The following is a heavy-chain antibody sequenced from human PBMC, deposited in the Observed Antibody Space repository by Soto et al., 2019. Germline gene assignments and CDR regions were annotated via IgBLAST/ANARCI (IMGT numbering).Heavy chain of an antibody. V-gene: IGHV2-5*02. CDR3: AHRGYMSGDWDQGYLHH. J-gene: IGHJ4*02. D-gene: IGHD2-21*02. CDR1: GFSLSTGGVG. CDR2: IYWDDDK. Sequence: QITLTESGPTRVKPTQTLTLTCAFSGFSLSTGGVGVAWIRQPPGKALEWLAVIYWDDDKRYNPSLKSRLSIMKDTTKHQVVLTMTYMDPVDTATYFCAHRGYMSGDWDQGYLHHWGQGTLVTVSS.